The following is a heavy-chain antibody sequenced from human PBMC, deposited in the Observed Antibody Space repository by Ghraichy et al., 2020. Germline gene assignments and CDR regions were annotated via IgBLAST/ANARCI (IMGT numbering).Heavy chain of an antibody. CDR3: ARGPNDNGYYTLDY. CDR2: THTSGST. D-gene: IGHD3-3*01. J-gene: IGHJ4*02. CDR1: GDSISSYY. Sequence: SETLSLTCTVSGDSISSYYWSWIRQPAGKGLEWIGRTHTSGSTNYNPSLKSRVTMSLDTSKNQLSLRLNSVTAADTAVYYCARGPNDNGYYTLDYWGQGTLVTISS. V-gene: IGHV4-4*07.